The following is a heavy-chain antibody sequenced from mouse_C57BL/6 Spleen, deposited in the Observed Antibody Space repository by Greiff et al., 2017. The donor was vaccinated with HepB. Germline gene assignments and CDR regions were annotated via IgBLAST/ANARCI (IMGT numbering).Heavy chain of an antibody. CDR3: ARSEVYYYGSSPTWCAY. J-gene: IGHJ3*01. Sequence: QVQLQQSGAELVKPGASVKISCKASGYAFSSYWMNWVKQRPGKGLEWIGQIYPGDGDTNYNGKFKGKATLTADKSSSTAYMQLSSLTSEDSAVYFCARSEVYYYGSSPTWCAYWGQGTLVTVSA. V-gene: IGHV1-80*01. CDR1: GYAFSSYW. CDR2: IYPGDGDT. D-gene: IGHD1-1*01.